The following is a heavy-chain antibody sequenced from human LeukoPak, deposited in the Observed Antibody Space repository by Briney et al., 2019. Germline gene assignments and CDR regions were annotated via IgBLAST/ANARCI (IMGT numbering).Heavy chain of an antibody. CDR3: AKDSSVYYYDSRNFDY. CDR2: IRYDGSNK. CDR1: GFTFSSYW. J-gene: IGHJ4*02. D-gene: IGHD3-22*01. V-gene: IGHV3-30*02. Sequence: GGSLRLSCAASGFTFSSYWMSWVRQAPGKGLEGVAFIRYDGSNKYYADSVKGRFTISRDNSKNTLYLQMNSLRAEDTAVYYCAKDSSVYYYDSRNFDYWGQGTLVTVSS.